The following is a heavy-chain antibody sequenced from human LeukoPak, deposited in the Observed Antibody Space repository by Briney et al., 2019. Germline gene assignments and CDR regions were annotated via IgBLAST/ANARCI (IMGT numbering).Heavy chain of an antibody. V-gene: IGHV1-18*01. J-gene: IGHJ4*02. CDR1: GYTFSSYG. D-gene: IGHD3-9*01. CDR3: ARANTEILTGYYSDLDY. Sequence: ASVKVSCKASGYTFSSYGITWVRQAPGQGLEWMGWIIPYNGNTNYAQKLQGRVTMTTDTSTSTVYMDLRSLRSDDTAVYYCARANTEILTGYYSDLDYWGQGTLVTVSS. CDR2: IIPYNGNT.